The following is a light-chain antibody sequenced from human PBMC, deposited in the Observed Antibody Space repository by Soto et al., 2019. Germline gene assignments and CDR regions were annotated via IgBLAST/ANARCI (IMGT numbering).Light chain of an antibody. Sequence: DIVMTQSPLSLPVTPGEPASISCRSSQSLLYSNGYNYLDWYLQKTGQSPQLLIYFGSNRASGVPDRFSGSGSGTDFSLTISSVEPEDVGVYYCMHSLRTPLTFGPGTRVDVK. CDR3: MHSLRTPLT. V-gene: IGKV2-28*01. CDR1: QSLLYSNGYNY. CDR2: FGS. J-gene: IGKJ3*01.